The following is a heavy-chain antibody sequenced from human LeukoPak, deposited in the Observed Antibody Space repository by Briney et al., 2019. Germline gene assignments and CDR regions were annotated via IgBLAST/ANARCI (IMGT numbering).Heavy chain of an antibody. D-gene: IGHD5-18*01. CDR3: ARVKTAMVTLGAFDI. CDR2: ISSSSSYI. Sequence: GGSLRLSCAAPGFTFSSYSMNWVRQAPGKGLEWVSSISSSSSYIYYVDSVKGRFTISRDNAKNSLYLQMNSLRAEDTAVYYCARVKTAMVTLGAFDIWGQGTMVTVSS. V-gene: IGHV3-21*01. CDR1: GFTFSSYS. J-gene: IGHJ3*02.